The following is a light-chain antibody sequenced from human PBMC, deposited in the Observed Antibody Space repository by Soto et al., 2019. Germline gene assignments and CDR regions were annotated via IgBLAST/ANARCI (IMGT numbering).Light chain of an antibody. V-gene: IGLV2-14*01. CDR2: EVS. CDR3: SSYTTSSTLLYV. J-gene: IGLJ1*01. CDR1: SSDVGGYNS. Sequence: QSALTQPASVPGSPGQSITISCTGTSSDVGGYNSVSWYQQHPGKAPKLMIYEVSNRPSGVSNRFSGSKSGNTASLTISGLQAEDEADYYCSSYTTSSTLLYVFGTGTKVTVL.